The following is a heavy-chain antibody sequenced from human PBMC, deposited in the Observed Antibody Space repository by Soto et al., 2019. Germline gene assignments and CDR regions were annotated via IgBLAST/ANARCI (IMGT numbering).Heavy chain of an antibody. CDR1: GFTVSSHA. D-gene: IGHD2-15*01. CDR2: ITADGGT. CDR3: APHVSCSGGSCQYDAFAI. V-gene: IGHV3-23*01. Sequence: EVPVLESGGGLVQPGGSLRLSCEGSGFTVSSHAMTWLRQAPGKGPEWVSTITADGGTYYADSVKGRFAMSRDTTESTLYLQMNSLGAEDTAAYYCAPHVSCSGGSCQYDAFAIRGQGTMVTVSS. J-gene: IGHJ3*02.